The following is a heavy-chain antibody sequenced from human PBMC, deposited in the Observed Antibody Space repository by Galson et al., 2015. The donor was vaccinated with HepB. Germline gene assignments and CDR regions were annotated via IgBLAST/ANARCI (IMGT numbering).Heavy chain of an antibody. Sequence: SVKVSCKASGYTLTGYYMYWVRQAPGQGLEWMGRINPNSGGTNYAQKFQGRVTMTRDTSISTAYMELSRLRSDDTAVYYCARVRDTVMGPWRMGYYGMDVWGQGTTVTVSS. J-gene: IGHJ6*02. D-gene: IGHD5-18*01. V-gene: IGHV1-2*06. CDR1: GYTLTGYY. CDR3: ARVRDTVMGPWRMGYYGMDV. CDR2: INPNSGGT.